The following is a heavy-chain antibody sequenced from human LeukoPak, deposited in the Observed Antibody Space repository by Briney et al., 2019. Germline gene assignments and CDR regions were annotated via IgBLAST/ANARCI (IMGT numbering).Heavy chain of an antibody. CDR1: GFTFSSYE. D-gene: IGHD3-22*01. CDR2: ISSSGSTI. Sequence: GGSLRLSCAASGFTFSSYEMNWVRQAPGKGLEWVSYISSSGSTIYYADSVKGRFTISRDNAKNSLYLQMNSLRAEDTAVYYCARVKSSYYDNSGYHLGYWGQGTLVTVSS. J-gene: IGHJ4*02. CDR3: ARVKSSYYDNSGYHLGY. V-gene: IGHV3-48*03.